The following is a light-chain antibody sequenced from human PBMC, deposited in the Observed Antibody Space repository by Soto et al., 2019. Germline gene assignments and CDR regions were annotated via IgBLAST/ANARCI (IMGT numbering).Light chain of an antibody. Sequence: AIRMTQSPSSLSASVGDRVTITCRASQDTGTDLGWYQQKPGKAPKLLIYATSILQGGVPSRFSGSGSGTDFTLTISNLQPEDFATYYCLQDHSGLSFVGGTKVEIK. CDR3: LQDHSGLS. CDR1: QDTGTD. J-gene: IGKJ4*01. CDR2: ATS. V-gene: IGKV1-6*01.